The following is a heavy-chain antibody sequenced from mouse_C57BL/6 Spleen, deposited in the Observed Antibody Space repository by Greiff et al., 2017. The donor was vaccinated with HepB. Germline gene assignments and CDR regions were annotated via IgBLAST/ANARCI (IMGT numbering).Heavy chain of an antibody. V-gene: IGHV5-6*02. J-gene: IGHJ2*01. Sequence: EVKLMESGGDLVKPGGSLKLSCAASGFTFSSYGMSWVRQTPDKRLEWVATISSGGSYTYYPDSVKGRFTISRDNAKNTLYLQMSSLKSEDTAMYYCARRGPGNSYFDYWGQGTTLTVSS. CDR3: ARRGPGNSYFDY. CDR1: GFTFSSYG. CDR2: ISSGGSYT.